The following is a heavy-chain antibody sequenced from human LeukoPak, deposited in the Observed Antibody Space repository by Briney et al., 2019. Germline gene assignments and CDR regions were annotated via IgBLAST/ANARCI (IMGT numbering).Heavy chain of an antibody. CDR3: ASLQRDIVVVVAARGDAFDI. CDR2: IYYSGST. V-gene: IGHV4-39*07. D-gene: IGHD2-15*01. Sequence: SETLSLTCTVSGGSISSSSYYWGWIRQPPGKGLEWIGSIYYSGSTYYNPSLKSRVTISVDTSKNQFSLKLSSVTAADTAVYYCASLQRDIVVVVAARGDAFDIWGQGTMVTVSS. CDR1: GGSISSSSYY. J-gene: IGHJ3*02.